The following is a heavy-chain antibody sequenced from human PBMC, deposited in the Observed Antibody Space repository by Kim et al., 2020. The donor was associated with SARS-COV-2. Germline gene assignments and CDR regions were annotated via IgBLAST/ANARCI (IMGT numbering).Heavy chain of an antibody. Sequence: GGSLRLSCSASGFTFSSYAMHWVRQAPGKGLEYVSAISSNGGSTYYADSVKGRFTISRDNSKNTLYLQMSSLRAEDAAVYYCVKDLTRRIAAAGTGFDYWGQGTLVTVSS. CDR1: GFTFSSYA. V-gene: IGHV3-64D*09. CDR3: VKDLTRRIAAAGTGFDY. D-gene: IGHD6-13*01. CDR2: ISSNGGST. J-gene: IGHJ4*02.